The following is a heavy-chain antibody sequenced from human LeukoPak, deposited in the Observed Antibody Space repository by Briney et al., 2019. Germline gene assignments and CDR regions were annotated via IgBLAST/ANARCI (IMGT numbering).Heavy chain of an antibody. CDR1: GFSFSDSS. Sequence: GGSLRLSCAASGFSFSDSSMSWVRQAPGKGLEWVANIKQDGSEKYYVDSVKGRFTISRDNAKNSLFLQMNSLRAEDRAVYYCARVFLSWGQGTMVTVSS. V-gene: IGHV3-7*01. D-gene: IGHD2/OR15-2a*01. CDR3: ARVFLS. CDR2: IKQDGSEK. J-gene: IGHJ3*01.